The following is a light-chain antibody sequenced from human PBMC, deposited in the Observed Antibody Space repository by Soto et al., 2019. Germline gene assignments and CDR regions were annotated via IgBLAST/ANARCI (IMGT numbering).Light chain of an antibody. J-gene: IGKJ4*01. Sequence: EIVLTQSPGTLSLSPGEGATLSCRASQSISSSYLAWYQQKPGLAPRLLMYGTSSRAPGIPDRFSGTGSGTDFTLTIRRLEPEDFAVYFCQQYGTSPLTVGGGTKVEIK. CDR2: GTS. CDR3: QQYGTSPLT. CDR1: QSISSSY. V-gene: IGKV3-20*01.